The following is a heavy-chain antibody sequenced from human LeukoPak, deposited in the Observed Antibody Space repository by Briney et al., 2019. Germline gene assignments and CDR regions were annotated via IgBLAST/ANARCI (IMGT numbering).Heavy chain of an antibody. CDR2: INPSGGST. CDR3: ARGPQITIFGVVIIDPYDY. Sequence: RASVKVCCKASGYTFTSYYMHWVRQAPGQGLEWMGIINPSGGSTSYAQKFQGRVTMTRDTSTSTVYMELSSLRSEDTAAYYCARGPQITIFGVVIIDPYDYWGQGTLVTVSS. CDR1: GYTFTSYY. D-gene: IGHD3-3*01. J-gene: IGHJ4*02. V-gene: IGHV1-46*01.